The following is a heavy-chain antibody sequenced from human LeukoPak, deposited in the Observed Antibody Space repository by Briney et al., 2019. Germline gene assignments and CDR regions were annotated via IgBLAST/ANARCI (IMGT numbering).Heavy chain of an antibody. Sequence: ASVKVSCKASGYTFTGYYMYWVRQAPGQGLEWMGWINPNSGGTNYAQKFQGRVTMTRDTSISTAYMELSSLKSDDTAIYYCTRDRYYYGSVDYWGQGTLVTVSS. J-gene: IGHJ4*02. CDR3: TRDRYYYGSVDY. V-gene: IGHV1-2*02. CDR1: GYTFTGYY. CDR2: INPNSGGT. D-gene: IGHD3-10*01.